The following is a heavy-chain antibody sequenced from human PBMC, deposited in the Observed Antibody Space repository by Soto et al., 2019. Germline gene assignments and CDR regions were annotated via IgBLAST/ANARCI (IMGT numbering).Heavy chain of an antibody. CDR2: ISVYNGNT. V-gene: IGHV1-18*04. D-gene: IGHD3-3*01. CDR3: ARDGMGQDYDFWSGYRGLGFDP. CDR1: GYTFTTYG. Sequence: ASVKVSCKASGYTFTTYGISWVRQAPGQGLEWMGWISVYNGNTNYAQKLQGRVTMTTDTSTSTAYMELRSLRSDDTAVYYCARDGMGQDYDFWSGYRGLGFDPWGQGTLVTLSS. J-gene: IGHJ5*02.